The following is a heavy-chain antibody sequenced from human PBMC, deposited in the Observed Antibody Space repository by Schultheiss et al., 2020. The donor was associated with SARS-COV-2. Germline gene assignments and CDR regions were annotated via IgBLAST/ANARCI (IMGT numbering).Heavy chain of an antibody. CDR2: IDPRGSDT. CDR1: GYIFTNYW. Sequence: GGSLRLSCKASGYIFTNYWISWVRQLPGKGLEWMGTIDPRGSDTNYSPSFQGHVTISVDKSIGTAYLQWSSLRASDTAIYYCARQEAFDFWGQGTMVTVSS. CDR3: ARQEAFDF. V-gene: IGHV5-10-1*01. J-gene: IGHJ3*01.